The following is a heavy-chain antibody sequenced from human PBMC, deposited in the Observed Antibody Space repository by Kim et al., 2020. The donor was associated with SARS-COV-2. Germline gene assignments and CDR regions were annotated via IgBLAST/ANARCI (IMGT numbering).Heavy chain of an antibody. D-gene: IGHD6-13*01. V-gene: IGHV4-34*01. CDR2: INHSGGT. Sequence: SETLSLTCAVYGGSFSGYYWSWIRQPPGKGLEWIGEINHSGGTNYNPSLTSRVTISVYTSKNQFSLKLSSVTAADTAVYYCAKYSSSRRTPNWFDPWGQG. CDR1: GGSFSGYY. J-gene: IGHJ5*02. CDR3: AKYSSSRRTPNWFDP.